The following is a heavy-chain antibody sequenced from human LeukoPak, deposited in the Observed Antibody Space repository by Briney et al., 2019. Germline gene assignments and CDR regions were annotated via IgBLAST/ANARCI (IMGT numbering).Heavy chain of an antibody. Sequence: SPGGSLRLSCAASGFTFSTYSMNWVRQAPGKGLEWVSSISSSSSYIYYADSVKGRFTISRDNSKNTLYLQMNSLRAEDTAVYYCARDRYYDSSGNYYGERWFDPWGQGALVTVSS. CDR2: ISSSSSYI. CDR3: ARDRYYDSSGNYYGERWFDP. J-gene: IGHJ5*02. V-gene: IGHV3-21*04. CDR1: GFTFSTYS. D-gene: IGHD3-22*01.